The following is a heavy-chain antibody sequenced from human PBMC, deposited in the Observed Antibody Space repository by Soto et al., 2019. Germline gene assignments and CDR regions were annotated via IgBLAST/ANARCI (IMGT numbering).Heavy chain of an antibody. Sequence: PGGSLRLSCIVSGFTFSDHFMAWVRQAPGKGLEWVSDISTTRNYTKYANSVKGRFSMSRDNARNSVYLQMNRLRADDTAVYYCARVSRDYHLYYFDYWGQGALVTLSS. J-gene: IGHJ4*02. CDR2: ISTTRNYT. CDR3: ARVSRDYHLYYFDY. V-gene: IGHV3-11*06. D-gene: IGHD2-21*01. CDR1: GFTFSDHF.